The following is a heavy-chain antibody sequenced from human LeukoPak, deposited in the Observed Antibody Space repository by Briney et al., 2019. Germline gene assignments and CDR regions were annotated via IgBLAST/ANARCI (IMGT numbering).Heavy chain of an antibody. J-gene: IGHJ4*02. Sequence: GGSLRLSCAASGFTFTTYEMTWVRQAPGKGLEWVSAITRGGDITYFADSVKGRFTISRDNSKNTVYLQMNSPRAEDTAVYYCTQGSWGDDWGQGTLVTVSS. CDR2: ITRGGDIT. CDR3: TQGSWGDD. CDR1: GFTFTTYE. V-gene: IGHV3-23*01. D-gene: IGHD7-27*01.